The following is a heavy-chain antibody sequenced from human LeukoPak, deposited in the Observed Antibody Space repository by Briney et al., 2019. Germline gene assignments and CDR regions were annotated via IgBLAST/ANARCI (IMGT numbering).Heavy chain of an antibody. D-gene: IGHD3-10*01. CDR1: GGPFSGYY. V-gene: IGHV4-30-4*08. Sequence: SETLSLTCAVYGGPFSGYYWSWIRQPPGKGLEWIGYIYYSGSTYYNPSLKSRVTISVDTSKNQFSLKLSSVTAADTAVYYCARQPGKYGSGSYPYYYYGMDVWGQGTTVTVSS. CDR3: ARQPGKYGSGSYPYYYYGMDV. J-gene: IGHJ6*02. CDR2: IYYSGST.